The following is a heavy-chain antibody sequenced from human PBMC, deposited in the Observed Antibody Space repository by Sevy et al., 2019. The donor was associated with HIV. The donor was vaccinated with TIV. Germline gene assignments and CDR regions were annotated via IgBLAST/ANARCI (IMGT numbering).Heavy chain of an antibody. V-gene: IGHV3-15*01. CDR2: IKSKSDGGTT. Sequence: GGSLRLSCAASGFTFNNVWMSWVRQAPGKGLEWVAHIKSKSDGGTTDYAAPVRGRFTISRDDPKNTLYLQMNSLKTEDTAVYYCTTGGSLFQHWGQGTLVTVSS. J-gene: IGHJ1*01. D-gene: IGHD3-16*01. CDR3: TTGGSLFQH. CDR1: GFTFNNVW.